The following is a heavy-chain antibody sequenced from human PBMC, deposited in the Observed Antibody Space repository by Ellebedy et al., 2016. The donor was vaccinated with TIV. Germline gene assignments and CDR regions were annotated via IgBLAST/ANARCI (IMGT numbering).Heavy chain of an antibody. J-gene: IGHJ4*02. CDR3: AGGISVAGTSLGF. Sequence: GESLKISCAASGFSVSSSYMSWVRQAPGKGLEWVSVIYSGGSTYYADSVKGRFTISRDNAKNSLYLQMSSLRVEDTAVYYCAGGISVAGTSLGFWGQGTLVTVSS. D-gene: IGHD6-19*01. V-gene: IGHV3-53*03. CDR2: IYSGGST. CDR1: GFSVSSSY.